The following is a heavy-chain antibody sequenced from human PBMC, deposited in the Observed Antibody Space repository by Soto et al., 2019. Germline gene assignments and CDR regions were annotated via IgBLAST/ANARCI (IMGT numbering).Heavy chain of an antibody. J-gene: IGHJ4*02. Sequence: ASVKVSCKASGYTFTGYYMHWVRQAPGQGLEWMGWINPNSGGTNYAQKFQGWVTMTRDTSISTAYMELSRLRSDDTAVYYCARVAGSSWYWYFDYWGQGTLVTV. CDR1: GYTFTGYY. D-gene: IGHD6-13*01. V-gene: IGHV1-2*04. CDR2: INPNSGGT. CDR3: ARVAGSSWYWYFDY.